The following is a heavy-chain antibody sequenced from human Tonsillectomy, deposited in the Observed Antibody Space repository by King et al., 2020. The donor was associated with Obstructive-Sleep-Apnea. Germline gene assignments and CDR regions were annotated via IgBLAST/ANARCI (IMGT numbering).Heavy chain of an antibody. CDR2: ISAYNGYT. J-gene: IGHJ4*02. CDR3: ARTSTGWYNY. V-gene: IGHV1-18*04. Sequence: VQLVQSGAEVKKPGASVKVSCKTSGYTFTSYGITWIRQAPGQGLELMGWISAYNGYTEFAQKFEGRVTMTTDTSTGTAYMELMSLRSDDTAVYYCARTSTGWYNYWGQGTLVTVSS. D-gene: IGHD6-19*01. CDR1: GYTFTSYG.